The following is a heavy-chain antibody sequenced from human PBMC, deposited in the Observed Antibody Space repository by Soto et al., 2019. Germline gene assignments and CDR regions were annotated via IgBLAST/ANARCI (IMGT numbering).Heavy chain of an antibody. D-gene: IGHD6-19*01. V-gene: IGHV3-23*01. Sequence: EVQLLESGGGLGQPGGSLRLSCTASGFSFRNYAMTWVRQSPGKGLEWVSTISDVGGATYSADSVKGRFTISSDDSKNTLFLQMDNLRAEDTAVYFCVKGSRPIPNVSGLIYGRYWGQGTSVTVAS. CDR3: VKGSRPIPNVSGLIYGRY. CDR2: ISDVGGAT. J-gene: IGHJ4*02. CDR1: GFSFRNYA.